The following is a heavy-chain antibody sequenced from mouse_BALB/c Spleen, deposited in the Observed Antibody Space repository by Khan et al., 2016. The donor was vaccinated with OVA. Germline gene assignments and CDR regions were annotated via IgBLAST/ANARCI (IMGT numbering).Heavy chain of an antibody. CDR2: ITYSGST. CDR3: ARGGNYGAMDY. J-gene: IGHJ4*01. V-gene: IGHV3-2*02. CDR1: GYSITSDYA. Sequence: VQLKESGPGLVKPSQSLSLTCTVTGYSITSDYAWNWIRQFPGNKLEWMGYITYSGSTSYNPSLKSRISFTRDTSKNQFFLQLNSVTTEDTATSYCARGGNYGAMDYWGQGTSVTVSS. D-gene: IGHD2-1*01.